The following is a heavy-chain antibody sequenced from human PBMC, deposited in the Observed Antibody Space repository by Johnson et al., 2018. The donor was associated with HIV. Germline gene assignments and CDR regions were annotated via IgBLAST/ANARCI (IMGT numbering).Heavy chain of an antibody. CDR2: ISWNSGSI. V-gene: IGHV3-9*01. D-gene: IGHD5-12*01. CDR1: GFTFYDYA. CDR3: ARDAKVGYGDAFDI. J-gene: IGHJ3*02. Sequence: VQLVESGGGLVQPGRSLRLSCAASGFTFYDYAMHWVRQAPGKGLEWVSGISWNSGSIGYADSVRGRFTISRDNAKNSLYLQVNSLRADDTALYYCARDAKVGYGDAFDIWGQGTMVTVSS.